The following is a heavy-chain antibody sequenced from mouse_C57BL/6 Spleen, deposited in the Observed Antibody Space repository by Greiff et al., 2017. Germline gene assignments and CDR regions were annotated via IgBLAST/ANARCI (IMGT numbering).Heavy chain of an antibody. CDR3: SRARYDGCYVDY. CDR1: GFTFSDYG. CDR2: ISSGSSTI. V-gene: IGHV5-17*01. Sequence: EVKLVESGGGLVKPGGSLKLSCAASGFTFSDYGMHWVRQAPETGLEWVAYISSGSSTIYYAAPVTGRFPISRDTAKHTRFLQMASLRSDDTARDYCSRARYDGCYVDYWGQGTTLTVSS. D-gene: IGHD2-3*01. J-gene: IGHJ2*01.